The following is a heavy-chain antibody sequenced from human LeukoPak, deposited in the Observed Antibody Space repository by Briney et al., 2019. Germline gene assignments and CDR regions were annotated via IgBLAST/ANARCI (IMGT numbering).Heavy chain of an antibody. CDR3: ARDPIVVVPAVDYGMDV. Sequence: GASVKVSCKASGYTFTGYYMHWVGQAPGQGLEWMGWINPNSGGTNYAQKFQGRVTMTRDTSISTAYMELSRLSSDDTAVYYCARDPIVVVPAVDYGMDVWGQGTTVTVSS. V-gene: IGHV1-2*02. D-gene: IGHD2-2*01. J-gene: IGHJ6*02. CDR1: GYTFTGYY. CDR2: INPNSGGT.